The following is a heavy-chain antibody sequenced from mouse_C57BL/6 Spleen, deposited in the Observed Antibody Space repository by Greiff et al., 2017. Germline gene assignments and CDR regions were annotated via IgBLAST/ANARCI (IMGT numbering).Heavy chain of an antibody. CDR3: ARGGMSNYDY. CDR2: FDPYDSYT. V-gene: IGHV1-69*01. CDR1: GYTFTSYW. Sequence: VQLQQPGAELVMPGASVKLSCKASGYTFTSYWMHWVKQRPGQGLEWIGEFDPYDSYTNYNQKFKGKSTLTVDKSSSTAYMQLSSLTSEDSAVYYCARGGMSNYDYGGQGTTLTVSS. D-gene: IGHD2-5*01. J-gene: IGHJ2*01.